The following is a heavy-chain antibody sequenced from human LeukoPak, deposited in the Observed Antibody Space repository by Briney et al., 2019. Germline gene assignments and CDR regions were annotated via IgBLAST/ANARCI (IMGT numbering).Heavy chain of an antibody. D-gene: IGHD6-13*01. Sequence: GSSVTVSCKASGYTFTSYAMHWVRQAPGQSLEWMGWINAGNGNTKYSQKFQGRVTITRNTSPSTAYMELSRLRSEDTAVYYCARVQQQLDPAVDAFDIWGQGTMVTVSS. V-gene: IGHV1-3*01. CDR2: INAGNGNT. CDR1: GYTFTSYA. CDR3: ARVQQQLDPAVDAFDI. J-gene: IGHJ3*02.